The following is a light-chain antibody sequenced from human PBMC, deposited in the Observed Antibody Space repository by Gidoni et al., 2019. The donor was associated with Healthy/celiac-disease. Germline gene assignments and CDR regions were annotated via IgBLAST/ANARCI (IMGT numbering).Light chain of an antibody. CDR3: QQYNSYPVA. J-gene: IGKJ2*01. CDR2: KAS. V-gene: IGKV1-5*03. CDR1: PSISSW. Sequence: DIQMTQSPSTLSASVGDRVTITCRASPSISSWLAWYQQKPGKAPKLLIYKASSLESGVPSRFSGSGSGTEFTLTISSLQPDDFATYYCQQYNSYPVAFGQGTKLEIK.